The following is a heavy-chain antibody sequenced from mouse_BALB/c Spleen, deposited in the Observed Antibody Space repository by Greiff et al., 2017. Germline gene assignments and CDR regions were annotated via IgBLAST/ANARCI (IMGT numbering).Heavy chain of an antibody. CDR1: GFTFTDFY. J-gene: IGHJ2*01. CDR3: ARDKGVRNLMDD. D-gene: IGHD2-13*01. CDR2: IRNKANGYKT. Sequence: EVQGVESGGGLVQPGGSLRLSCAPSGFTFTDFYMSWVRQPPGKALEWLGSIRNKANGYKTEYSASVKGWFTIPRDNSQSILYLQMNTLRSEDSATYYCARDKGVRNLMDDWGEGTTLTVSS. V-gene: IGHV7-3*02.